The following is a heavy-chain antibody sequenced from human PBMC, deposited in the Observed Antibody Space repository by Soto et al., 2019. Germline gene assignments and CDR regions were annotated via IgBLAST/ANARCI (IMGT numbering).Heavy chain of an antibody. CDR3: ARSAPFNIYAITPVKI. Sequence: QVRLVQSGPEVKKPGASVKVSCKASGYTFTTFGISWVRQAPGQGLEWVGWISANNGNTKYRQKFQGRVSLITETSASTAYMELRSLRSADTAVYYCARSAPFNIYAITPVKIWGQGTLVTVSS. CDR2: ISANNGNT. J-gene: IGHJ4*02. D-gene: IGHD2-2*01. CDR1: GYTFTTFG. V-gene: IGHV1-18*01.